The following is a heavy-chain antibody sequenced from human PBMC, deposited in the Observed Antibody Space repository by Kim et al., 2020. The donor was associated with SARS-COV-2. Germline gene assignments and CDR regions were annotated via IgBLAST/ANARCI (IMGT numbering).Heavy chain of an antibody. D-gene: IGHD3-22*01. CDR2: IRSKDSGGTT. V-gene: IGHV3-49*03. CDR1: EFTIGDYA. Sequence: GGSLRLSCTASEFTIGDYAMSWFRQGPGKGLEWVSLIRSKDSGGTTEYAASVKGRFTMSRDDSINIAYLQMNSLKPEDTAVYYCTYYDRRGYYDPRRKTYFYGMDVWGQGTAVTVSS. CDR3: TYYDRRGYYDPRRKTYFYGMDV. J-gene: IGHJ6*02.